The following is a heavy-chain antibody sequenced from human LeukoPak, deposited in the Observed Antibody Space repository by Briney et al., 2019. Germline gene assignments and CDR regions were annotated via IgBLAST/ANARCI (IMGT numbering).Heavy chain of an antibody. CDR1: GGSFSGYY. CDR2: INHSGST. CDR3: ARGPDYYGSGSGAFDI. V-gene: IGHV4-34*01. D-gene: IGHD3-10*01. Sequence: PSETLSLTCAVYGGSFSGYYWSWIRQPPGKGLEWIGEINHSGSTNYNPSLKSRVTISVDTSKNQFSLKLSSVTAADTAVYYCARGPDYYGSGSGAFDIWGQGTMVTVSS. J-gene: IGHJ3*02.